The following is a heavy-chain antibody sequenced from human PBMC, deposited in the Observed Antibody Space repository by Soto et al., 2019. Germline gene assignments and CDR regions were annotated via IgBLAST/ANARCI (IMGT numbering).Heavy chain of an antibody. Sequence: PSETLSLTCTVSGGSISSGGYYWSWIRQHLGKGLEWIGYIYYSGSTYYNPSLKGRVTISVDTSKNQFSLKLSSVTAADTAVYYCASFKGRDFWSGYPNWFDPWGQGTQVTVSS. D-gene: IGHD3-3*01. CDR1: GGSISSGGYY. V-gene: IGHV4-31*03. CDR2: IYYSGST. CDR3: ASFKGRDFWSGYPNWFDP. J-gene: IGHJ5*02.